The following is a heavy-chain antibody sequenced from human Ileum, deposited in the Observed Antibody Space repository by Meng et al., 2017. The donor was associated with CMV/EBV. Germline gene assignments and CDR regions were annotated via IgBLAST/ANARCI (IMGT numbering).Heavy chain of an antibody. CDR1: GFTVSSNY. V-gene: IGHV3-53*01. Sequence: LSCAASGFTVSSNYMTWVRQAPGKGLEWVSVIYSGGSTYYADSVKGRFTISRDDSKNTLYLQMNSLRAEDTAVYYCARGNTWYGRDYWGQGTLVTVSS. CDR3: ARGNTWYGRDY. CDR2: IYSGGST. J-gene: IGHJ4*02. D-gene: IGHD6-13*01.